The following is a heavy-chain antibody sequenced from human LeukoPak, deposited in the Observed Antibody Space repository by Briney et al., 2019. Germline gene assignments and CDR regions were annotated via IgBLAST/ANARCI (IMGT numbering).Heavy chain of an antibody. D-gene: IGHD1-26*01. CDR3: ARGVRGSQKLDY. CDR1: GYVFSSLG. Sequence: ASVKVSCKASGYVFSSLGVCWVRQAPGQGLEGMGWSCAYIGNTNYAQKFQGRLTMTTDASMSIAYMELRSLRSDDTAVYYCARGVRGSQKLDYWGQGTLVTVSS. V-gene: IGHV1-18*01. J-gene: IGHJ4*02. CDR2: SCAYIGNT.